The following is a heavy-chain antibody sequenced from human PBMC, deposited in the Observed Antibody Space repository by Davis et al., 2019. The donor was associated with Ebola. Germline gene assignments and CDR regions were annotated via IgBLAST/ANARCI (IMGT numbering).Heavy chain of an antibody. CDR1: GFTFSRYW. V-gene: IGHV3-7*01. D-gene: IGHD5-18*01. CDR2: IKQDGSEK. CDR3: ARDARWIQLWFIDY. J-gene: IGHJ4*02. Sequence: GESLKISCAASGFTFSRYWMSWVRQAPGKGLEWVANIKQDGSEKYYVDSVKGRFTISRDNAKNSLYLQMNSLRAEDTAVYYCARDARWIQLWFIDYWGQGTLVTVSS.